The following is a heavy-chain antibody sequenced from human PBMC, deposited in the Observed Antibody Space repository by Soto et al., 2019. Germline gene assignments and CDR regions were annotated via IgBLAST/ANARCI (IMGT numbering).Heavy chain of an antibody. CDR3: ASLPGIAAAGTFYYMDV. Sequence: VQLVESGGGLVKPGGSLRLSCAASGFTFSSYSMNWVRQAPGKGLEWVSSISSSSSYIYYADSVKGRFTISRDNAKTSLYLQMNSLRAEDTAVYYCASLPGIAAAGTFYYMDVWGKGTTVTVSS. CDR1: GFTFSSYS. V-gene: IGHV3-21*01. D-gene: IGHD6-13*01. J-gene: IGHJ6*03. CDR2: ISSSSSYI.